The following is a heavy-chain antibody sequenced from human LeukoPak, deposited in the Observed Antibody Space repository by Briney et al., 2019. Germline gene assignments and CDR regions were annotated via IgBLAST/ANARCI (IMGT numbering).Heavy chain of an antibody. Sequence: ASVKVSCKASGYTFTGYYMHWVRQAPGQGLEWMGRINPNNGGTNYAQKFRGRVTMTRDTSISTDYMELSRLRSDDTAVFYCARGGPYEYVWGSYRPFDYWGQGTLVTVSS. D-gene: IGHD3-16*02. CDR2: INPNNGGT. CDR3: ARGGPYEYVWGSYRPFDY. J-gene: IGHJ4*02. CDR1: GYTFTGYY. V-gene: IGHV1-2*06.